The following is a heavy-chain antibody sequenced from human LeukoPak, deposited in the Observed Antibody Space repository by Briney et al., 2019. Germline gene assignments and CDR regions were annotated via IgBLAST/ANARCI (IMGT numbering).Heavy chain of an antibody. D-gene: IGHD6-19*01. CDR1: GGTFSSYA. CDR3: ARDRLWGSLYSSGWYAPTLYFDN. CDR2: IIPIFGTA. V-gene: IGHV1-69*05. J-gene: IGHJ4*02. Sequence: SVKVSCKASGGTFSSYAISWVRQAPRHAREWMGRIIPIFGTANYVQKLQGRVTITTDESTSTAYMELSSLRSEDTAVYYCARDRLWGSLYSSGWYAPTLYFDNWGQGTLVTVSS.